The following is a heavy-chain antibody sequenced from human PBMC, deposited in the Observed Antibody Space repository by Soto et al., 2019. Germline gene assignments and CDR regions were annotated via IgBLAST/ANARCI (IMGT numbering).Heavy chain of an antibody. CDR3: ARDPGVDGYNLLGINYYYYGMDV. CDR1: GFTFSSYS. CDR2: ISSSSSYI. D-gene: IGHD1-1*01. Sequence: PGVSLRLSCAASGFTFSSYSMNWVRQAPGKGLEWVSSISSSSSYIYYADSVKGRFTISRDNAKNSLYLQMNSLRAEDTTVYYCARDPGVDGYNLLGINYYYYGMDVWGQGTTVTVSS. V-gene: IGHV3-21*01. J-gene: IGHJ6*02.